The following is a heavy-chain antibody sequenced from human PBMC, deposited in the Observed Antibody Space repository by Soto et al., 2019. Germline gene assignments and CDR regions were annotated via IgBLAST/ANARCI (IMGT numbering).Heavy chain of an antibody. CDR3: TTGPYYDILTGYSPGDY. CDR2: IKSKTDGGTT. Sequence: GGSLRLSCAASGFTFSNAWMSWVRQAPGKGLEWVGRIKSKTDGGTTDYAAPVKGRFTISRDDSKNTLYLQMNSLKTEDTAVYYCTTGPYYDILTGYSPGDYWGQGTLVTVSS. V-gene: IGHV3-15*01. D-gene: IGHD3-9*01. J-gene: IGHJ4*02. CDR1: GFTFSNAW.